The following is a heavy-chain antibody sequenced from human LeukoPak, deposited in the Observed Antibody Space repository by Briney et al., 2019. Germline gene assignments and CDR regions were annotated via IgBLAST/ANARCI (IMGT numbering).Heavy chain of an antibody. D-gene: IGHD6-13*01. CDR2: IWYDGSNK. Sequence: GGSLRLSCAASGFTFSSYGMHWVRQAPGKGLEWVAVIWYDGSNKYYADSVKGRFTISRDNSKDTLYLQMNSLRAEDTAVYYCARGQLGLHYFDYWGQGTLVTVPS. CDR3: ARGQLGLHYFDY. J-gene: IGHJ4*02. CDR1: GFTFSSYG. V-gene: IGHV3-33*01.